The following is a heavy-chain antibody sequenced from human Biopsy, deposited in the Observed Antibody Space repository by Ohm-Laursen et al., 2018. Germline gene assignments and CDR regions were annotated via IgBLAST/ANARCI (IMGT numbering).Heavy chain of an antibody. V-gene: IGHV4-59*07. CDR3: ARATNSTGWPYYYFYGMDV. CDR1: GTSFNDYS. Sequence: SDTLSLTCAVFGTSFNDYSWSWIRQTPGKGLEWIGYIYYSGSTNYNPSLKSRVTISVDTSKNQLSLSLNSVTAADTAVYYCARATNSTGWPYYYFYGMDVWGQGTTVTVSS. D-gene: IGHD2/OR15-2a*01. CDR2: IYYSGST. J-gene: IGHJ6*02.